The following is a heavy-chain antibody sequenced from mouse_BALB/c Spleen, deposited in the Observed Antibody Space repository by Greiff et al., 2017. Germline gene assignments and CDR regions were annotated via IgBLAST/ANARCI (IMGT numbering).Heavy chain of an antibody. J-gene: IGHJ3*01. CDR3: ASTARATFAY. V-gene: IGHV1-14*01. D-gene: IGHD3-2*01. Sequence: EVQGVESGPELVKPGASVKMSCKASGYTFTSYVMHWVKQKPGQGLEWIGYINPYNDGTKYNEKFKGKATLNSDKSSSTAYMELSSLTSEDSAVYYCASTARATFAYWGQGTLVTVSA. CDR1: GYTFTSYV. CDR2: INPYNDGT.